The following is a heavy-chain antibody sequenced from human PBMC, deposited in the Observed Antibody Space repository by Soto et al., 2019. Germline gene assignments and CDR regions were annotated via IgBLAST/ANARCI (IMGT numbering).Heavy chain of an antibody. CDR3: ESEYCSRDSWYSPAV. CDR2: ISGHDGNT. D-gene: IGHD2-2*02. Sequence: QVQLVQSGAEVKMPGASVKVSCKASGYSLTSYGISWVRQAPGQGLEWMGWISGHDGNTKYTQKLQGRVTVTTDTSTSTAYMDLRSLRSDDTAVYYCESEYCSRDSWYSPAVWGQGTLVTVSS. CDR1: GYSLTSYG. V-gene: IGHV1-18*01. J-gene: IGHJ4*02.